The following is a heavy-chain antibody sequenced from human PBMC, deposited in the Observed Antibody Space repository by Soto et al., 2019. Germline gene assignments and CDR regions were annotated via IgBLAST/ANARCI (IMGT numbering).Heavy chain of an antibody. CDR3: TRHLHSSYYYYGMDV. Sequence: PGGSLRLSCAASGFTFSGSAMHWVRQASGKGLEWVGRIRSKANSYATAYAASVKGRFTISRDDSKNTAYLQMNSLKTEDTAVYYCTRHLHSSYYYYGMDVWGQGTTVTVSS. CDR2: IRSKANSYAT. V-gene: IGHV3-73*01. J-gene: IGHJ6*02. D-gene: IGHD6-13*01. CDR1: GFTFSGSA.